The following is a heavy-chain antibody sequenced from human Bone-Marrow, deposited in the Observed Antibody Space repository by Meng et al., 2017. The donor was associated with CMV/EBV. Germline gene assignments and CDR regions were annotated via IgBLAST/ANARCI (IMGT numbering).Heavy chain of an antibody. Sequence: ASVKVSCKASGYTFTGYYMHWVRQAPGQGLEWMGWNNPNSGGTNYAQKFRGRVTMTRDTSISTPYMELSRLRSDDTAVYYCARGHHLSYWYYYSSSGSDFWGHGTLVTVYS. V-gene: IGHV1-2*02. CDR1: GYTFTGYY. CDR2: NNPNSGGT. J-gene: IGHJ4*01. CDR3: ARGHHLSYWYYYSSSGSDF. D-gene: IGHD3-22*01.